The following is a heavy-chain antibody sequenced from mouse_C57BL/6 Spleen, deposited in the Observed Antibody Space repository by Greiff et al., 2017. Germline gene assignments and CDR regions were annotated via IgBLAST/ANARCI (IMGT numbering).Heavy chain of an antibody. Sequence: QVQLQQSGAELVKPGASVKISCKASGYAFSSYWMNWVKQRPGKGLEWIGQIYPGDGDTNYNGKFKGKATLTADKSSSTAYMQLSSLTSEDSAVYFCARLDLLYAMDYWGQGTSVTVSS. CDR2: IYPGDGDT. CDR1: GYAFSSYW. CDR3: ARLDLLYAMDY. J-gene: IGHJ4*01. V-gene: IGHV1-80*01. D-gene: IGHD2-1*01.